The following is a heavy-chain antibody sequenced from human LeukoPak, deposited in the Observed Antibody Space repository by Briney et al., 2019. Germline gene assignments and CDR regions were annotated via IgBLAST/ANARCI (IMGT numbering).Heavy chain of an antibody. CDR3: ARAGYSSGWYTPDY. CDR1: DYYISSGHY. D-gene: IGHD6-19*01. CDR2: IHHAGAT. V-gene: IGHV4-38-2*02. Sequence: SETLSLTCTVSDYYISSGHYWGWIRQPPGKGLEWIGNIHHAGATYYNPSLKSRVTISVDTSKNQFSLKLSSVTAADTAVYYCARAGYSSGWYTPDYWGQGTLVTVSS. J-gene: IGHJ4*02.